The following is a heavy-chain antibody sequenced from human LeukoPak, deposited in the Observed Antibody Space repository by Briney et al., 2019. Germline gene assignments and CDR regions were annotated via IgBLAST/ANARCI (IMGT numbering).Heavy chain of an antibody. J-gene: IGHJ5*02. CDR3: ARDRQLRFLEWLSNSQTHWFDP. V-gene: IGHV1-2*02. CDR1: GYTFTGYF. D-gene: IGHD3-3*01. CDR2: INPNNGGT. Sequence: ASVKVSCKASGYTFTGYFIHWVRQAPGQGLEWMGWINPNNGGTNYAQKFQGRVTITRNTSISTAYMELSSLRSEDTAVYYCARDRQLRFLEWLSNSQTHWFDPWGQGTLVTVSS.